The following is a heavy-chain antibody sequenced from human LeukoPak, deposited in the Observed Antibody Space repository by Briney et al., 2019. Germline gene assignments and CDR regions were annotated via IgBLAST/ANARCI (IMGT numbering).Heavy chain of an antibody. CDR3: ARAGGDVPPYYYYMDV. D-gene: IGHD3-16*01. CDR2: IYYSGST. Sequence: SETLSLTCTVSGGSISSYYWSWIRQPPGKGLEWIGYIYYSGSTNYNPSLKSRVTMSVDTSKNQFSLKLSSVTAADTAVYYCARAGGDVPPYYYYMDVWGKGTTVTVSS. J-gene: IGHJ6*03. V-gene: IGHV4-59*12. CDR1: GGSISSYY.